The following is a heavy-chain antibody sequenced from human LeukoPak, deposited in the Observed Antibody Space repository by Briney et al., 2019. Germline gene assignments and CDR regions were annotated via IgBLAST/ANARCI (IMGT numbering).Heavy chain of an antibody. D-gene: IGHD3-9*01. CDR2: INHSGST. V-gene: IGHV4-34*01. CDR1: GGSFSGYY. Sequence: SETLSLTCAVYGGSFSGYYWSWIRQPPGKGLEWIGEINHSGSTNYNPSLKSRVTISVDTSKNQFFLKLSSVTAADTAVYYCARGGTLRYFDWLSDAFDIWGQGTMVTVSS. J-gene: IGHJ3*02. CDR3: ARGGTLRYFDWLSDAFDI.